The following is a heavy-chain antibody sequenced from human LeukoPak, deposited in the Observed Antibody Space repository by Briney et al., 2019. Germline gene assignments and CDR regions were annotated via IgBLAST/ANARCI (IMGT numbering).Heavy chain of an antibody. Sequence: PSQTLSLTCTVSGDSISSGDYYWSWIRQPPGKGLEWIGEINHSGSTNYNPSLKSRVTISVDTSKNQFSLKLSSVTAADTAVYYCASGPGIAAAGTWFDPWGQGTLVTVSS. J-gene: IGHJ5*02. CDR1: GDSISSGDYY. D-gene: IGHD6-13*01. CDR2: INHSGST. CDR3: ASGPGIAAAGTWFDP. V-gene: IGHV4-30-4*08.